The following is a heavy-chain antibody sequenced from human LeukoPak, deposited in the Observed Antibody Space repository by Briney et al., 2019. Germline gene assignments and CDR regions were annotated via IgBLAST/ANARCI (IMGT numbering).Heavy chain of an antibody. D-gene: IGHD2-2*01. J-gene: IGHJ6*03. CDR1: RLTFSRYS. Sequence: PRWSLRASCAASRLTFSRYSRNYVRLAPGKGLEWVSSLTSSSSYIYYGVSAKGRIAISRENANNPLDLQMNSLRAEDTAVYYCARAEEWDCSRTSCYLVVCENSYYYYYMDVWGKGTTV. CDR3: ARAEEWDCSRTSCYLVVCENSYYYYYMDV. V-gene: IGHV3-21*01. CDR2: LTSSSSYI.